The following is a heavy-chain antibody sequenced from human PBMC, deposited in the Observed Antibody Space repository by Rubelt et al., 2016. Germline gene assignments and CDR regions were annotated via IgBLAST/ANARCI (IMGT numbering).Heavy chain of an antibody. V-gene: IGHV4-38-2*02. CDR3: ARPTGASSASGSFLV. J-gene: IGHJ4*02. D-gene: IGHD3-10*01. Sequence: QVQLQESGPGLVKPSETLSLTCTVSGYSINNGYYWGWIRQPPGKGLEWIASFFHDGSTKYNPSLKSRVTISKAGSKNQFSLTRSSVTAADTAVYYCARPTGASSASGSFLVWGQGTLVTVSS. CDR1: GYSINNGYY. CDR2: FFHDGST.